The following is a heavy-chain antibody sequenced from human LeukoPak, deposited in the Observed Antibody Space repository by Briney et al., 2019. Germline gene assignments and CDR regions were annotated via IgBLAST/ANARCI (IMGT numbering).Heavy chain of an antibody. J-gene: IGHJ4*02. D-gene: IGHD4-11*01. Sequence: PGRSLRLSCAASGFTFSSYGMHWVRQAPGKGLEWVAFIRYDGSNNYYADSVKGRFTISRDNSKNTLYLQMNSLRAEDTAVYYCAKEEDYSNYLFDYWGQGTLVTVSS. CDR3: AKEEDYSNYLFDY. V-gene: IGHV3-30*02. CDR1: GFTFSSYG. CDR2: IRYDGSNN.